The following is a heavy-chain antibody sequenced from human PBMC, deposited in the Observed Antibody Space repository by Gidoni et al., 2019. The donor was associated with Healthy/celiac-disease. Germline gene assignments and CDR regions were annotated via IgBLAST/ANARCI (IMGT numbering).Heavy chain of an antibody. Sequence: EVQLLESGGGLVQPGGSLRLSCAASGFTFSSYAMSWVRQASGKGLEWVSAISGSGGSTYYADSVKGRFTISRDNSKNTRYLQMNSLRAEDTAVYYCAKEWIAVLRSRGGHDYWGQGTLVTVSS. CDR1: GFTFSSYA. J-gene: IGHJ4*02. CDR3: AKEWIAVLRSRGGHDY. V-gene: IGHV3-23*01. CDR2: ISGSGGST. D-gene: IGHD6-19*01.